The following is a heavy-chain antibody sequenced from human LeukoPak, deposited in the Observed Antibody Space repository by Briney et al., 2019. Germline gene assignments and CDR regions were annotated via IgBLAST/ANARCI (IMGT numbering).Heavy chain of an antibody. J-gene: IGHJ1*01. D-gene: IGHD3-3*01. CDR2: IYYSGST. CDR3: ASYRPYYDFHEYFQH. Sequence: ASETLSLTCIVSGGSITTSDNHWGWIRQPPGKGLEWIGSIYYSGSTYYNPSLKSRVTISVDTSKNQFSLKLSSVTAADTAVYYCASYRPYYDFHEYFQHWGQGTLVTVSS. V-gene: IGHV4-39*01. CDR1: GGSITTSDNH.